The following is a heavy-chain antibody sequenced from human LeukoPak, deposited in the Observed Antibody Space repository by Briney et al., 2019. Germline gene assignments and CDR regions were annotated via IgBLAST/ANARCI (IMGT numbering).Heavy chain of an antibody. Sequence: SQTLSLTCAISGDSVSRNTAGWNWIRQSPSRGLEWLGRTYYRSKWYSDFAPSVRSRITINPDTSKNQFSLHFNSVTPEDTAVYFCARGGLISLDNTPLGAFDIWGQGTMVSVSS. J-gene: IGHJ3*02. V-gene: IGHV6-1*01. CDR2: TYYRSKWYS. CDR1: GDSVSRNTAG. CDR3: ARGGLISLDNTPLGAFDI. D-gene: IGHD3/OR15-3a*01.